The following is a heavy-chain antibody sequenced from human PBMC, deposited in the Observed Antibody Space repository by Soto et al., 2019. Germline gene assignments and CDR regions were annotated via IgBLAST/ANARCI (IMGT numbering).Heavy chain of an antibody. CDR1: GGSIISYY. CDR2: IYYSGST. Sequence: PSETLSLTCTDSGGSIISYYWSWIRQPPGKGLEWIGYIYYSGSTNYNPSLKSRVTISVDTSKNQFSLKLSSVTAADTAVYYCARHVRRWSDPWGQGTLATVSS. D-gene: IGHD3-10*02. CDR3: ARHVRRWSDP. J-gene: IGHJ5*02. V-gene: IGHV4-59*08.